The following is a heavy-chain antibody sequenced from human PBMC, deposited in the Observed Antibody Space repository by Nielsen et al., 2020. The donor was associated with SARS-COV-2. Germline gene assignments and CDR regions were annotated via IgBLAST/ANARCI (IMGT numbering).Heavy chain of an antibody. CDR1: GYTFTNYG. V-gene: IGHV1-18*04. D-gene: IGHD1-1*01. J-gene: IGHJ6*03. CDR3: ARPITNNYYYYYMDV. Sequence: ASVKVSCKASGYTFTNYGISWVRQAPGQGLEWVGWIGTHNGYSNYAENLRDRLALSIDTSTSTAYMELRSLRSDDTAVYYCARPITNNYYYYYMDVWGKGTTVTVSS. CDR2: IGTHNGYS.